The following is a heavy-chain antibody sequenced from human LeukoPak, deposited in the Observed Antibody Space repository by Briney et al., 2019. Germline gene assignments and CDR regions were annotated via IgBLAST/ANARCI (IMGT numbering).Heavy chain of an antibody. Sequence: PGGSLRLSCAASGFTFSSYWMSWVRQAPGKGLEWVADINEDGSEKYYVDSVKGRFTISRDNAKNSLYLQMNSLRAEDTAVYYCARVPMFSSWYRWYFDLWGRGTLVTVSS. V-gene: IGHV3-7*01. D-gene: IGHD6-13*01. CDR2: INEDGSEK. CDR3: ARVPMFSSWYRWYFDL. J-gene: IGHJ2*01. CDR1: GFTFSSYW.